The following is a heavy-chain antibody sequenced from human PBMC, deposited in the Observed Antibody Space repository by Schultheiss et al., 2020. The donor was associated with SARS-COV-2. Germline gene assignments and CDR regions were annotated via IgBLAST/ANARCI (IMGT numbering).Heavy chain of an antibody. CDR2: IYHSGSN. CDR3: AREAAAAAGGWFDP. CDR1: GYSISSGYY. J-gene: IGHJ5*02. D-gene: IGHD6-13*01. V-gene: IGHV4-38-2*02. Sequence: SETLSLTCTVSGYSISSGYYWGWIRQPPGKGLEWIGSIYHSGSNKYNPSLKSRVTISVDTSKNQFSLKLSSVTAADTAVYYCAREAAAAAGGWFDPWGQGTLVTVSS.